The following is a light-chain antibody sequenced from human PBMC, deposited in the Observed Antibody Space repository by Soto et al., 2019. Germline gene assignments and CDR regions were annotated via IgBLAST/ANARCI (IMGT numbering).Light chain of an antibody. CDR3: QQRSNFIT. CDR2: YAS. CDR1: QSVSSY. Sequence: EILLAQSPATLSLSPGERATLSSRASQSVSSYLAWYQQKPGQAPRLLIYYASNRATGIPARFSGSGSGTDFTLTISSLEPEDFAVYYCQQRSNFITFGQGTRLEIK. J-gene: IGKJ5*01. V-gene: IGKV3-11*01.